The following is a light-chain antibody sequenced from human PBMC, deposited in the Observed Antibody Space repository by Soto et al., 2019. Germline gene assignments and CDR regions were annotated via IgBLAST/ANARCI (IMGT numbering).Light chain of an antibody. CDR3: QQYGRSPPFT. Sequence: IVLTQSPGTLSLSPGERATLSCRASQSVSSTYIAWYQQNPGQAPRLLIYGASSRATGIPDRFSGSGSGTDFTLTISRRGPEDFAVYFCQQYGRSPPFTFGQGTKVEIK. CDR1: QSVSSTY. J-gene: IGKJ2*01. CDR2: GAS. V-gene: IGKV3-20*01.